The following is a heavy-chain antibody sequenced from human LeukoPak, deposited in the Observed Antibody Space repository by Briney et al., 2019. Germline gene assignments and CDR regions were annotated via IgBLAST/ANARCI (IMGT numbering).Heavy chain of an antibody. CDR1: GFTFSSYS. CDR2: ISSNGGST. Sequence: GGSLRLSCAASGFTFSSYSMNWVRQAPGKGLEYVSAISSNGGSTYYANSVKGRFTISRDNSKNTLYLQMGSLRAEDMAVYYCARAVGATELDCWGQGTLVTVSS. V-gene: IGHV3-64*01. J-gene: IGHJ4*02. D-gene: IGHD1-26*01. CDR3: ARAVGATELDC.